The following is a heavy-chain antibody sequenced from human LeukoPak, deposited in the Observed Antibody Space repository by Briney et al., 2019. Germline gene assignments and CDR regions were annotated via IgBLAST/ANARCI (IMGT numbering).Heavy chain of an antibody. CDR2: INWNGGST. Sequence: GGSLRLFCAASGFTFDNYGMTWVRQVPGRGLEWVAGINWNGGSTGYTDSVRGRFTISRDNDENSLFLRMNSLRAEDTALYHCVRKFSYSSSAYNPHYYDSWGQGILVTVSS. D-gene: IGHD6-6*01. V-gene: IGHV3-20*01. CDR1: GFTFDNYG. J-gene: IGHJ4*02. CDR3: VRKFSYSSSAYNPHYYDS.